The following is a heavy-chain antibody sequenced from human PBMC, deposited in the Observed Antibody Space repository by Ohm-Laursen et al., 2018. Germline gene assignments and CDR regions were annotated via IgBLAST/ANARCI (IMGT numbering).Heavy chain of an antibody. CDR2: IIPILGIA. J-gene: IGHJ4*02. D-gene: IGHD5-24*01. CDR3: ARVDDYGDY. CDR1: GGTFSSYA. Sequence: GASVKVSCKVSGGTFSSYAISWVRQAPGQGLEWMGRIIPILGIANYAQKFQGRATITADKSTSTAYMELSSLRSEDTAVYYCARVDDYGDYWGQGTLVTVSS. V-gene: IGHV1-69*04.